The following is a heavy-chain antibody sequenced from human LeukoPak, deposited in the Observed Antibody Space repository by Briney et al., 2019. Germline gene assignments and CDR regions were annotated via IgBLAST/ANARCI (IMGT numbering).Heavy chain of an antibody. V-gene: IGHV4-31*03. CDR3: ARSSGGEDAFDI. CDR1: GGSISSGGYY. CDR2: IYYSGST. J-gene: IGHJ3*02. Sequence: SQTLSLTCTVSGGSISSGGYYWSWIRQHPGKGLEWIGYIYYSGSTYYNPSLKSRVTISVDTSKNQFSLKLSSVTAADTAVYYCARSSGGEDAFDIWGPGTMVTVSS. D-gene: IGHD7-27*01.